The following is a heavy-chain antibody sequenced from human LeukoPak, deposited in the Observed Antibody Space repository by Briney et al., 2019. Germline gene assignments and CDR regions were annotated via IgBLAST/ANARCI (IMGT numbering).Heavy chain of an antibody. V-gene: IGHV3-30*01. CDR3: ARGTPKDGYIEYYFDY. CDR2: ISFDGSDK. J-gene: IGHJ4*02. D-gene: IGHD5-24*01. CDR1: GFTFSSYA. Sequence: GGSLRLSCAASGFTFSSYAMHWVRQAPGKGLQWVALISFDGSDKYYADSVKGRFTISRDNSKNTLYLQMNSLRAEDTAVYYCARGTPKDGYIEYYFDYWGQGTLVTVSS.